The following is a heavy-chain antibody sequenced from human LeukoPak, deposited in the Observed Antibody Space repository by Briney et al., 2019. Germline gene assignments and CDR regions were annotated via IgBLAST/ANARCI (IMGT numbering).Heavy chain of an antibody. Sequence: GGSLRLSCAASGFTFGNYVIHWVRQAPGKGLEWVAVTSSDLNVKLYADSVKGRFTISRDNSRSTLYLQMNSLRPEDTAIYYCARAGYYGSGSPPSLYFDYWGQGTLVTVSS. J-gene: IGHJ4*02. CDR1: GFTFGNYV. CDR2: TSSDLNVK. CDR3: ARAGYYGSGSPPSLYFDY. V-gene: IGHV3-30-3*01. D-gene: IGHD3-10*01.